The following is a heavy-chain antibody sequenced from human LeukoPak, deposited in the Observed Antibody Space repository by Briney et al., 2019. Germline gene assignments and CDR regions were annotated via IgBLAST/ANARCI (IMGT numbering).Heavy chain of an antibody. CDR3: ARISGSSGNFYYYMDV. Sequence: PSETLSLTCTVSGDSISRSSYYWGWIRQPPGKGLEWIGSIYYSGSTYYNPSLKSRVTISVSTSKNQFSLKLSSVTAADTAVYYCARISGSSGNFYYYMDVWGRGTTITVSS. CDR1: GDSISRSSYY. CDR2: IYYSGST. D-gene: IGHD1-26*01. V-gene: IGHV4-39*07. J-gene: IGHJ6*03.